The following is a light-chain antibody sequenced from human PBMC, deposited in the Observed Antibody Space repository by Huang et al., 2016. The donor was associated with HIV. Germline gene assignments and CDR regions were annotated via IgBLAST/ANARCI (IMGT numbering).Light chain of an antibody. J-gene: IGKJ1*01. CDR2: DTS. Sequence: EIVLTQSPATLSLSPGERATLSCRASQSVSRYLAWFQQKPGQAPRLLIYDTSNRATGMPARFSGRGSGKDFTLTISSLEPEDFAVYYCQQRGSRPPTFGQGTKVEIK. CDR3: QQRGSRPPT. CDR1: QSVSRY. V-gene: IGKV3-11*01.